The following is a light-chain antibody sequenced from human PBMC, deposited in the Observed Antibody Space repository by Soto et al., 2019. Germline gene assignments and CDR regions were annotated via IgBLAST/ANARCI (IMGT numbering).Light chain of an antibody. V-gene: IGKV3-15*01. Sequence: EIVMTQSPATLSVSPGERATLSCMASQSISSNLAWYQQKPGQAPRLLMFRTSSRATGFPDRFSGGGSGTDFTLTISRLEPEDFAVYYCQQFSSYPLTFGGGTKVDIK. CDR3: QQFSSYPLT. J-gene: IGKJ4*01. CDR1: QSISSN. CDR2: RTS.